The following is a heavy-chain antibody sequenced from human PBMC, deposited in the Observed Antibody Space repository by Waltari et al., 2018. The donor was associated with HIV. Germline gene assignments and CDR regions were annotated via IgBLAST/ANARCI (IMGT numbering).Heavy chain of an antibody. CDR1: VFSFRAYY. CDR2: ISASGGVI. V-gene: IGHV3-11*01. Sequence: QDLLVESGGGLVNPGGSLRLSCAATVFSFRAYYMSWIRQAPGKGLEWIAYISASGGVIYYADSVKDRFTVSRDNSNNLLYLQMDNVNADDTAMYYCAGRPGDWGQGTLVTVSS. CDR3: AGRPGD. D-gene: IGHD7-27*01. J-gene: IGHJ4*02.